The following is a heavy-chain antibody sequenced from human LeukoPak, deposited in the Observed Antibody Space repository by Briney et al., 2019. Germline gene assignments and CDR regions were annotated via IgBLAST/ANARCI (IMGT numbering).Heavy chain of an antibody. Sequence: KPGGSLRLSCAASGFTFRNAWMSWVRQAPGKGLEWVGRIKSRTDGGTIEYAAPVKGRFSISRDDSKNTLYLQINSLKTEDTAVYYCADLGDYAVGWDQGTLVTVSS. CDR2: IKSRTDGGTI. CDR1: GFTFRNAW. D-gene: IGHD4-17*01. CDR3: ADLGDYAVG. J-gene: IGHJ4*02. V-gene: IGHV3-15*01.